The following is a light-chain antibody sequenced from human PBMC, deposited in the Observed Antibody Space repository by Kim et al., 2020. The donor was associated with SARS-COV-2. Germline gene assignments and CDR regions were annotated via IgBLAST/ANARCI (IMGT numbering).Light chain of an antibody. Sequence: GQRVTISGSGSTPTVRRHFVNWYQQLPGPAPKVFIYNDNQRPSGVPDRFSGSRSGTSASLAISGLQSEDEADYYCATWDVTLNGWVFGGGTQLTVL. CDR1: TPTVRRHF. CDR2: NDN. CDR3: ATWDVTLNGWV. J-gene: IGLJ3*02. V-gene: IGLV1-44*01.